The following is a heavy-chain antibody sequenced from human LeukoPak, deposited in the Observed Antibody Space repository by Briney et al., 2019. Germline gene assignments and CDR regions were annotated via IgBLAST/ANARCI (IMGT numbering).Heavy chain of an antibody. CDR3: ARGGPDYGDYSNWFDP. V-gene: IGHV4-34*01. CDR1: GGSFSGYY. Sequence: TSETLSLTCAVYGGSFSGYYWSWIRQPPGKGLEWIGEINHSGSTNYNPSLKSRVTISVDTSKNQFSLKLSSVTAADTAVYYCARGGPDYGDYSNWFDPWGQGTLVTVSS. CDR2: INHSGST. J-gene: IGHJ5*02. D-gene: IGHD4-17*01.